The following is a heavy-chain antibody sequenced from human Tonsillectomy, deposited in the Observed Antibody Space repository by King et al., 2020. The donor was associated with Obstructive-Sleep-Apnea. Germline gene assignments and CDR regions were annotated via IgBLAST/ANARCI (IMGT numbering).Heavy chain of an antibody. CDR2: TYYRSRWYN. CDR3: ARDMGFQDYGMDV. Sequence: VQLQQSGPGLVKPSQTLSVTCAISGDSVSSNSAAWNWIRQSPSRGLEWLGRTYYRSRWYNDYALSVKSRVTINPDTSKNQFSLQLNSVTREDTAVYYCARDMGFQDYGMDVWGQGTPVTVSS. D-gene: IGHD3-10*01. J-gene: IGHJ6*02. V-gene: IGHV6-1*01. CDR1: GDSVSSNSAA.